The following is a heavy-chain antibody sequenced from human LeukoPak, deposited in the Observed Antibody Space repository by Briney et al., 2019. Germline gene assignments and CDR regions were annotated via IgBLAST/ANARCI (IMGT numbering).Heavy chain of an antibody. CDR1: GFTFDDYA. D-gene: IGHD5-12*01. J-gene: IGHJ4*02. V-gene: IGHV3-9*01. CDR3: AKGSGYSGYEYFDY. Sequence: GGSLRLSCAASGFTFDDYAMHWVRQAPGKGLEWVSGISWNSGSIGYADSVKGRFTISRDNAKNSLYLQMNSLRAEDTALYYCAKGSGYSGYEYFDYWGQGTLVTVSS. CDR2: ISWNSGSI.